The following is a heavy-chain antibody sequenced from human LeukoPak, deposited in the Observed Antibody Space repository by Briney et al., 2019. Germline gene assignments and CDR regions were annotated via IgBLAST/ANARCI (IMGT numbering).Heavy chain of an antibody. CDR3: AKEKWGALDAFGI. D-gene: IGHD3-16*01. V-gene: IGHV3-30*18. CDR2: ISYDGSNK. Sequence: GRSLRLSCPASGFTFSSYGMHCVRQAPGKGLEWVAVISYDGSNKYYADSVKGRFTISRDNPKNTLFLQMNSLSIEDTALYYCAKEKWGALDAFGIWGQGTMVTASS. J-gene: IGHJ3*02. CDR1: GFTFSSYG.